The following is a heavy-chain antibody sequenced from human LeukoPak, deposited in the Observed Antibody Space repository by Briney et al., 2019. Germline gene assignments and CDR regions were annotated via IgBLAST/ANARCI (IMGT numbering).Heavy chain of an antibody. Sequence: GGSLRLSCAASGFTFSNYGMHWVRRPTGKGLEWVSGIDTAGATYYPGSVKGRFIVSRENAKNSLYLQVNNLRAEDTAVYYCARGGTYYPDYWGQGTLVTVSS. CDR1: GFTFSNYG. CDR3: ARGGTYYPDY. J-gene: IGHJ4*02. D-gene: IGHD3-22*01. V-gene: IGHV3-13*01. CDR2: IDTAGAT.